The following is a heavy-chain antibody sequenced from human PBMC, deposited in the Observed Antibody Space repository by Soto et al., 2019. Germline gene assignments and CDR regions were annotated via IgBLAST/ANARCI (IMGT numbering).Heavy chain of an antibody. Sequence: GGSLRLSCAASGFTFSSYGMHWVRQAPGKGLEWVAVIWYDGSNKYYADSVKGRFTISRDNSKNTLYLQMNSLRAEDTAVYYCARGSKWGYSSSHYGMDVWGQGPTVTVSS. CDR2: IWYDGSNK. CDR3: ARGSKWGYSSSHYGMDV. D-gene: IGHD6-6*01. J-gene: IGHJ6*02. CDR1: GFTFSSYG. V-gene: IGHV3-33*01.